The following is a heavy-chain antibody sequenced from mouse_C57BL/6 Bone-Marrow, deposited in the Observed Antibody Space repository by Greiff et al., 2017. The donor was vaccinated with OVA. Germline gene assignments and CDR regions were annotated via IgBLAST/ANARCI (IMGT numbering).Heavy chain of an antibody. V-gene: IGHV14-4*01. J-gene: IGHJ2*01. CDR2: IDPENGDT. D-gene: IGHD1-1*02. CDR3: TTVAYYFDY. Sequence: EVQLQQSGAELVRPGASVKLSCTASGFNIKDDYMHWVKQRPEQGLEWIGWIDPENGDTEYASKFQGKATITAHTSSNTAYLQLSSLTSEDTAVYYCTTVAYYFDYWGQGTTLTVSS. CDR1: GFNIKDDY.